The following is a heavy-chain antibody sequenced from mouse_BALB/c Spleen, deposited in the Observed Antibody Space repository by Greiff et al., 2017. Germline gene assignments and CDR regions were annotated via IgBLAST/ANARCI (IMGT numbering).Heavy chain of an antibody. V-gene: IGHV1-69*02. J-gene: IGHJ4*01. Sequence: QVQLQQPGAELVKPGASVKLSCTASGYTFTSYWMHWVKQRPGQGLEWIGEIDPSDSYTNYNQKFKGKATLTVDKSSSTAYMQLSSLTSEDSAVYYCARWGSYYYAMDYWGQGTSVTVSS. CDR2: IDPSDSYT. CDR1: GYTFTSYW. CDR3: ARWGSYYYAMDY.